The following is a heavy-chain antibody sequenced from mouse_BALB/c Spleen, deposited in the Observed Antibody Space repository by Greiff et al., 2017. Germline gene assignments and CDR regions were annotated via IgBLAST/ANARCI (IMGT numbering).Heavy chain of an antibody. J-gene: IGHJ3*01. D-gene: IGHD1-2*01. CDR3: ARDTLYGGPFAY. Sequence: EVQGVESGGGLVQPGGSLRLSCATSGFTFTDYYMSWVRQPPGKALEWLGFIRNKANGYTTEYSASVKGRFTISRDNSQSILYLQMNTLRAEDSATYYCARDTLYGGPFAYWGQGTLVTVSA. CDR1: GFTFTDYY. V-gene: IGHV7-3*02. CDR2: IRNKANGYTT.